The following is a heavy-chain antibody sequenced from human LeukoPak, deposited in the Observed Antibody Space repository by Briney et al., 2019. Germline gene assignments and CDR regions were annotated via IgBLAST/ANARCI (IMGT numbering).Heavy chain of an antibody. V-gene: IGHV1-18*01. J-gene: IGHJ4*02. CDR3: ARDLSRYYYEGSGQGLLDY. D-gene: IGHD3-22*01. CDR2: VSGYNGNT. Sequence: ASVKVSCKASGYTFTSYDINWVRQAPGQGLEWMGWVSGYNGNTNYAQKLQGRVTMTTDTSTSTAYMELRSLRSDDTAVYYCARDLSRYYYEGSGQGLLDYWGQGTLVTVSS. CDR1: GYTFTSYD.